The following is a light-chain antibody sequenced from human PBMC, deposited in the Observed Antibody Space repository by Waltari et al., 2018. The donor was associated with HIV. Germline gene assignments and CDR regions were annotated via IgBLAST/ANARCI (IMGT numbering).Light chain of an antibody. J-gene: IGLJ2*01. CDR3: CSYAGRSTLEV. CDR2: EGN. Sequence: SALTQPASVSGSPGQSITISCTGTTTDVGASNLVSRYQQHPGKAPKFIIYEGNKRPSEVSIRFSGSKSGNTASLTIAGLQAEDEADYYCCSYAGRSTLEVFGGGTKVTVL. V-gene: IGLV2-23*01. CDR1: TTDVGASNL.